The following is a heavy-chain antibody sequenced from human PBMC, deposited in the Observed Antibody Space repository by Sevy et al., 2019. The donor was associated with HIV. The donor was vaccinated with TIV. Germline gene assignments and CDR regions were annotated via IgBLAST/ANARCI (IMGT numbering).Heavy chain of an antibody. CDR1: GFTFSDYY. J-gene: IGHJ3*02. V-gene: IGHV3-11*04. Sequence: GGSLRLSCAASGFTFSDYYMSWIRQAPGKGLEWVSYISSSGSTIYYADSVKGRFTISRVNDKNSLFLQMNSLRVEDTAVYYCARDGGITMVRVVIIAYAFDIWGQGTMVTVSS. CDR3: ARDGGITMVRVVIIAYAFDI. CDR2: ISSSGSTI. D-gene: IGHD3-10*01.